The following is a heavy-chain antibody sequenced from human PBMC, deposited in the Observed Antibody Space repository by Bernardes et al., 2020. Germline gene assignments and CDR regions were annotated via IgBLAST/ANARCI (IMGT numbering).Heavy chain of an antibody. D-gene: IGHD6-19*01. J-gene: IGHJ6*02. CDR3: AKGYRGYRSGWYPGMDA. Sequence: GSLRLSCGASGFTFSSYAMSWVRQAPGKGLEWVSTISGSGGNTYYADSVKGRFTISRDNPKNTLYLQMTSLRGEDTAVYYCAKGYRGYRSGWYPGMDAWGQGTTVTVSS. CDR2: ISGSGGNT. V-gene: IGHV3-23*01. CDR1: GFTFSSYA.